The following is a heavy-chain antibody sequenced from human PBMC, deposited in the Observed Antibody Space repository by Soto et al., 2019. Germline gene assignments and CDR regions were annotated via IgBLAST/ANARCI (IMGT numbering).Heavy chain of an antibody. J-gene: IGHJ4*02. Sequence: QVQRVQSGAEGKKPGSSVKVSCRASGGTFSGYGFIWVRQAPGQGLEWMGGIISSFGTPYYAQKFQGRVTISADESTSTAYMEVSSLRREDTAVYFCARGVSRGWFDYWGQGTLVTVSS. CDR2: IISSFGTP. D-gene: IGHD6-19*01. CDR1: GGTFSGYG. V-gene: IGHV1-69*01. CDR3: ARGVSRGWFDY.